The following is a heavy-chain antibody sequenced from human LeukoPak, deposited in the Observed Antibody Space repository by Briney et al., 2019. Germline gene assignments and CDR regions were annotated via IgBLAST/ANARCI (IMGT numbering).Heavy chain of an antibody. CDR1: GGSVSSGSYY. J-gene: IGHJ6*02. CDR3: ARDITGTTYYYYYGMDV. D-gene: IGHD1-7*01. V-gene: IGHV4-61*01. CDR2: IYYSGST. Sequence: SETLSLTCTVSGGSVSSGSYYWSWIRQPPGKGLEWLGYIYYSGSTNYNPSLKSRVTISVDMSKNQFSLKLSSVTPEDTAVYYCARDITGTTYYYYYGMDVWGQGTTVTVSS.